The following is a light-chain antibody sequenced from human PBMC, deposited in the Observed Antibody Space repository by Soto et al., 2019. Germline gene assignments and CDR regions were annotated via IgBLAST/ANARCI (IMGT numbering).Light chain of an antibody. CDR2: DAS. J-gene: IGKJ1*01. V-gene: IGKV3-11*01. Sequence: EIVMAQSPAAQCVSPGERATRCCRASQSVSSNVAWYQQKPGQAPRLLIYDASNRATGIPARFSGSGSGTDFTLTISSLEPEDFAVYYCQQRSNWPRTFGQGTKV. CDR1: QSVSSN. CDR3: QQRSNWPRT.